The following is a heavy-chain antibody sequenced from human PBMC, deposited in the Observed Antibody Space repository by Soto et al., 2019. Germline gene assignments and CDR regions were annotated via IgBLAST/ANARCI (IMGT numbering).Heavy chain of an antibody. CDR3: AKDFFSWIAVAGSAFDI. D-gene: IGHD6-19*01. CDR2: IIPILGIA. V-gene: IGHV1-69*04. CDR1: GGTFSSYT. J-gene: IGHJ3*02. Sequence: ASVKVSCKASGGTFSSYTISWVRQAPGQGLEWMGRIIPILGIANYAQKFQGRVTITADKSTSTAYMELSSLRSEDTAVYYCAKDFFSWIAVAGSAFDIWGQGTMVTVSS.